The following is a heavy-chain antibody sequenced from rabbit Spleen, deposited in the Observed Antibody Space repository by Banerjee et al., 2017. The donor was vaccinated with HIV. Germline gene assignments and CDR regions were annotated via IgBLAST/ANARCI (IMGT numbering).Heavy chain of an antibody. CDR1: GVSFSDKDV. V-gene: IGHV1S45*01. Sequence: QEQLVESGGGLVQPEGSLTLTCKASGVSFSDKDVMCWVRQAPGKGLEWITCINIATGKSVYARWAKGRFTMSRTSSTTVTLQMTSLTAADTATYFCARDLVAVIGWNFNLWGQGTLVTVS. CDR2: INIATGKS. CDR3: ARDLVAVIGWNFNL. J-gene: IGHJ4*01. D-gene: IGHD1-1*01.